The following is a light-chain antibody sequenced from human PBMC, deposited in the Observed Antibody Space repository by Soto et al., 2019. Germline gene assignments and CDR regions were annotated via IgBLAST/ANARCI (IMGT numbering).Light chain of an antibody. V-gene: IGKV1-5*01. CDR3: QQYNSYSRT. CDR2: DAS. Sequence: DIQMTQSPSTLSASVGDRVTITCRASQSISSWLAWYQQKTGKAPKLLIYDASSLESGVPSRFSGSGSGTEFTLTISRLQPDDFSTYYCQQYNSYSRTFGQGTKVEIK. CDR1: QSISSW. J-gene: IGKJ1*01.